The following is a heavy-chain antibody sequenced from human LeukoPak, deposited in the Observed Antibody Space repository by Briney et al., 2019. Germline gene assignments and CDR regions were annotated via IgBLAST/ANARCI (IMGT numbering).Heavy chain of an antibody. CDR3: ATGLSENLRWYFGY. CDR1: GFTFSNYN. D-gene: IGHD4-23*01. CDR2: ISTTSTYI. Sequence: TPGGSLRLSCAASGFTFSNYNMNWVRQPPGKGLEWVSSISTTSTYIYYADSVKGRFTISRDNAKNSLYLQMNSLRAEDTAVYYCATGLSENLRWYFGYWGQGTLVTVSS. J-gene: IGHJ4*02. V-gene: IGHV3-21*04.